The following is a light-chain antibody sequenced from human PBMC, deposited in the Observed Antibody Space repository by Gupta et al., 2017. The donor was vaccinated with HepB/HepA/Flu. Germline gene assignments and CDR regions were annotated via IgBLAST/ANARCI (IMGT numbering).Light chain of an antibody. Sequence: SSEMTQDPAVSVALEQTVRITCQGDSIRRCYTSWYQQKPGQDPVLFIYDKNNRPSGIPDRFSGSSSGNTASLIITGAQAEDEADYYCNPLDSSGNHLGVFGGGTKLTVL. CDR1: SIRRCY. CDR2: DKN. CDR3: NPLDSSGNHLGV. V-gene: IGLV3-19*01. J-gene: IGLJ2*01.